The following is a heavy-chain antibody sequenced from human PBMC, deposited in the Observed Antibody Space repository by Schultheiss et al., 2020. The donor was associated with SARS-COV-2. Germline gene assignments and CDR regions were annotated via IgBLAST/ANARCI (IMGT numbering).Heavy chain of an antibody. D-gene: IGHD6-13*01. V-gene: IGHV3-23*01. J-gene: IGHJ6*02. CDR3: ARVRSSSWFNQRPSYGMDV. Sequence: GGSLRLSCAASGFTFSSYWMSWVRQAPGKGLEWVSAISGSGGSTYYADSVKGRFTISRDNSKNTLYLQMNSLRAEDTAVYYSARVRSSSWFNQRPSYGMDVWGQGTTVTVSS. CDR2: ISGSGGST. CDR1: GFTFSSYW.